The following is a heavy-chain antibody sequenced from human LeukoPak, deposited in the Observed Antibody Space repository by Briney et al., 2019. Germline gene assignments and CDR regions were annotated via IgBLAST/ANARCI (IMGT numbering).Heavy chain of an antibody. CDR3: AKGLDYGDYAYWYFDL. V-gene: IGHV3-23*01. D-gene: IGHD4-17*01. Sequence: GGSLRLSCAASGFTFSSYAMSWVRQAPGKGLEWVSAISGSGGSTYYADSVKGRFTISRDNSKNTLYLQMNSLRAEDTAVYYCAKGLDYGDYAYWYFDLWGQGTLVTVSS. CDR2: ISGSGGST. J-gene: IGHJ2*01. CDR1: GFTFSSYA.